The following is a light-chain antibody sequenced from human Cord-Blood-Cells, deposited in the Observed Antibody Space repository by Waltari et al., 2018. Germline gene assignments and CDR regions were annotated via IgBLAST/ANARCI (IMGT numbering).Light chain of an antibody. CDR3: QQYGSSPYT. CDR2: GAS. V-gene: IGKV3-20*01. Sequence: VLTQSPCTLSLSPGERATLSCRASQSVSSSYLAWYQQKPGQAPRLLIYGASSRATGIPDRFSGSGSGTDFTLTISRLEPEDFAVYYCQQYGSSPYTFGQGTKLEIK. J-gene: IGKJ2*01. CDR1: QSVSSSY.